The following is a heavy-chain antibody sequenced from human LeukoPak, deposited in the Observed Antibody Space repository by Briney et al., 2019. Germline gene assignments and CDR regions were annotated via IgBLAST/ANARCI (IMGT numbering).Heavy chain of an antibody. V-gene: IGHV3-33*01. CDR3: ARDVDGGSYYSYYFDC. J-gene: IGHJ4*02. CDR2: IWYDGSNK. CDR1: GFTFSSYG. Sequence: QPGRSLRLSCAASGFTFSSYGMHWVRQAPGKGPEWVAVIWYDGSNKYYADSVKGRFTISRDNSKNTLYLQMNSLRAEDTAVYYCARDVDGGSYYSYYFDCWGQGTLVTVSS. D-gene: IGHD3-10*01.